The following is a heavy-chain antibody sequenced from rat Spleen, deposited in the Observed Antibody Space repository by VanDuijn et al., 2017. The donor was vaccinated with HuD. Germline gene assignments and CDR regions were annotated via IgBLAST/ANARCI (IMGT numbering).Heavy chain of an antibody. V-gene: IGHV5-29*01. CDR2: ISYDGSST. CDR1: GFTFSDYY. J-gene: IGHJ3*01. CDR3: TRHCSPADYCCSFPVLY. D-gene: IGHD1-2*01. Sequence: EVQLVESDGGLVQPGRSLKLSCAASGFTFSDYYMAWVRQAPTKGLEWVATISYDGSSTYYRDSVKGRFTISRANAKSTLYLQIDSLRSQDTATYYCTRHCSPADYCCSFPVLYWGQGTLVTVSS.